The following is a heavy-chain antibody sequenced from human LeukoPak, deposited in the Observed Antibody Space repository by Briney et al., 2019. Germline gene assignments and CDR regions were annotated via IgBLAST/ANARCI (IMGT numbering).Heavy chain of an antibody. V-gene: IGHV1-3*01. Sequence: ASVKVSCKASGGTFSSYAISWVRQAPGQRLEWMGWINAGNGNTKYSQRFQGRVTFTRDTSASTAYMELSSLRSEDTAVYYCARLSGTNWFDPWGQGTLVTVSS. D-gene: IGHD3-10*01. CDR3: ARLSGTNWFDP. J-gene: IGHJ5*02. CDR1: GGTFSSYA. CDR2: INAGNGNT.